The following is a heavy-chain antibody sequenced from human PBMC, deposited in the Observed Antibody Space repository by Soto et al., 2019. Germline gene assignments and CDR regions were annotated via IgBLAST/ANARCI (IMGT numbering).Heavy chain of an antibody. CDR2: ISYDGSNK. CDR3: ASKYYYGSGSYRN. V-gene: IGHV3-30*03. CDR1: GFTFSSYG. J-gene: IGHJ4*02. Sequence: GGSLRLSCAASGFTFSSYGMHWVRQAPGKGLEWVAVISYDGSNKYYADSVKGRFTISRDNSKNTLYLQMNSLRAEDTAVYYCASKYYYGSGSYRNWGQGTLVTVSS. D-gene: IGHD3-10*01.